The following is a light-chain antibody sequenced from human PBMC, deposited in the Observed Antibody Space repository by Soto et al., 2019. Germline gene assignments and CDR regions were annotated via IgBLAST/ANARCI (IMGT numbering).Light chain of an antibody. J-gene: IGLJ2*01. CDR3: SSYTTSSTLI. CDR1: SSDVGGYNY. CDR2: DVS. Sequence: QSALTQPASVSGSPGQSITISCTGTSSDVGGYNYVSWYQQHPGKAPKLMIYDVSNRPSGVSNRFSGSKSGNTASLTISGLQAEDEADYYCSSYTTSSTLIFCGGTKLT. V-gene: IGLV2-14*01.